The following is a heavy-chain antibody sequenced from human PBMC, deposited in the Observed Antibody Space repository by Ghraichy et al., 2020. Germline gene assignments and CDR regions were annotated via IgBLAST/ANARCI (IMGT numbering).Heavy chain of an antibody. CDR3: ARHDSSFDY. Sequence: SQTLSLTCTVSGGFLIHSTDYWGWIRQPPGKGLEWIGSVFHTGSAYYNPSHKTRIVISVDTSKNHFSLELKSVTAADTSVYFCARHDSSFDYWGPGTLVTVSS. CDR1: GGFLIHSTDY. D-gene: IGHD4-11*01. CDR2: VFHTGSA. V-gene: IGHV4-39*01. J-gene: IGHJ4*01.